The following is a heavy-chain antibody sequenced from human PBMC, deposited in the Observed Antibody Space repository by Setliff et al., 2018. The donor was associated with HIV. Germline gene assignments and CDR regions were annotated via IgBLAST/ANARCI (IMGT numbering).Heavy chain of an antibody. J-gene: IGHJ6*03. CDR1: GFTVSSNY. CDR2: IYSGGST. V-gene: IGHV3-66*02. D-gene: IGHD2-2*01. CDR3: ARGGYCSSITCLIPYYYYYMDV. Sequence: PGGSLRLSCVASGFTVSSNYMSWVRQAPGKGLEWVSVIYSGGSTYYADSVKGRFTISRDNSKNTLYLQMNSLRAEDTAVYYCARGGYCSSITCLIPYYYYYMDVWGKGTTVTVSS.